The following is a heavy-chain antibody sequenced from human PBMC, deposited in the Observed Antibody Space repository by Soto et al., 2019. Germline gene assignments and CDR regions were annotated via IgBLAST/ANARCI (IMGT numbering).Heavy chain of an antibody. D-gene: IGHD5-12*01. Sequence: PGGSLRLSCAASGFTFSSYAMSWVRQAPGKGLEWVSAISGSGGSTYYADSVKGRFTISRDNSKNTLYLQMNSLRAEDTAVYYCAKGRRGIVATSEYYYYYYMDVWGKGTTVPVS. CDR3: AKGRRGIVATSEYYYYYYMDV. V-gene: IGHV3-23*01. CDR1: GFTFSSYA. CDR2: ISGSGGST. J-gene: IGHJ6*03.